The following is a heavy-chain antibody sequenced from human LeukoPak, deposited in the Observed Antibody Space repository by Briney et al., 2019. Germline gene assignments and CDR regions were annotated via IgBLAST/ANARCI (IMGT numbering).Heavy chain of an antibody. J-gene: IGHJ4*02. V-gene: IGHV3-30*04. D-gene: IGHD2-2*01. Sequence: PGGSLRLSCTASGFTFSSYPIHWVRQAPGKGLKWVAVISHDGRDKHFADSVKGRFTISRDNSKNTLYLQMNSLRPEDTAVYFCARDRVVKSADYYFDYWGQGTLVTVSS. CDR1: GFTFSSYP. CDR3: ARDRVVKSADYYFDY. CDR2: ISHDGRDK.